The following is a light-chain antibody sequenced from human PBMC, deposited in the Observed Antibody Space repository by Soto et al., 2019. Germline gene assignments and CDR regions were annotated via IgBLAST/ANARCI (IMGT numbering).Light chain of an antibody. J-gene: IGKJ4*01. V-gene: IGKV3-11*01. Sequence: EIVLTQSPATLSLSPGERATLSCGASRSVSSYLAWYQQKPGQAPRLLIYDASYRATGIPARFSGSGSGTAFTLTISSRATEDFAVYYCQHRSDWPPRLTFGGGTKVEIK. CDR3: QHRSDWPPRLT. CDR1: RSVSSY. CDR2: DAS.